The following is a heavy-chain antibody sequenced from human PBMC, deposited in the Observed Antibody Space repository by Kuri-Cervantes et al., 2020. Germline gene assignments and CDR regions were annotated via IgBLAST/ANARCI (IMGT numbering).Heavy chain of an antibody. CDR3: ARSPFPNRRKWVLPCRWFDH. J-gene: IGHJ5*02. CDR1: GGSISSSSYY. CDR2: IYYSVFT. V-gene: IGHV4-39*01. Sequence: SETLSLTCTVSGGSISSSSYYWGWIRQPPGKGLEWIGSIYYSVFTYYNPSLKRRVTISVDTSKNQFSLKLSSVTAADTALYYCARSPFPNRRKWVLPCRWFDHWGQGTLVTVSS. D-gene: IGHD1-26*01.